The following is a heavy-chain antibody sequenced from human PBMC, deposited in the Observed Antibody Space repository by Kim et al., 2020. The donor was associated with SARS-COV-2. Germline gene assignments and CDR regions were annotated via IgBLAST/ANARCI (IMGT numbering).Heavy chain of an antibody. CDR2: TYYRSKWYN. D-gene: IGHD3-22*01. V-gene: IGHV6-1*01. Sequence: SQTLSLTCAISGDSVSSNSAAWNWIRQSPSRGLEWLGRTYYRSKWYNDYAVSVKSRITINPDTSKNQFSLQLNSVTPEDTAVYYCARAHGMYYYDSSGYYYFDYWGQGTLVTVSS. CDR1: GDSVSSNSAA. CDR3: ARAHGMYYYDSSGYYYFDY. J-gene: IGHJ4*02.